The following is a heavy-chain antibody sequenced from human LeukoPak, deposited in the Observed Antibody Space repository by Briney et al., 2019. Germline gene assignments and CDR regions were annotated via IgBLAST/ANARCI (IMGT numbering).Heavy chain of an antibody. CDR2: FDPEDGET. D-gene: IGHD1-26*01. CDR3: ATDRVGATRRGFDY. Sequence: ASVKVSCKVSGYTLTELSMHWVRQAPGKGLEWMGGFDPEDGETIYAQKFQGRVTMTEDTSTDTAYLELSRLRSEDTAVYYCATDRVGATRRGFDYWGQGTLVTVSS. V-gene: IGHV1-24*01. J-gene: IGHJ4*02. CDR1: GYTLTELS.